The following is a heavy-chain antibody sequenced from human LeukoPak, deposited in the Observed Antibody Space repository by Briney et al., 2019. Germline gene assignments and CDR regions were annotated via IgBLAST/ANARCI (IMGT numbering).Heavy chain of an antibody. J-gene: IGHJ4*02. Sequence: TGGSLRLSCAASGFTFSSYAMSWVRQAPGEGLEWVSGISGSGGSTNYADSVKGRFTISRDNSKNTVYLQMNSLRAEDTAVYYCANEIRPNDYWGQGTLVTVSS. D-gene: IGHD4-17*01. CDR3: ANEIRPNDY. CDR1: GFTFSSYA. CDR2: ISGSGGST. V-gene: IGHV3-23*01.